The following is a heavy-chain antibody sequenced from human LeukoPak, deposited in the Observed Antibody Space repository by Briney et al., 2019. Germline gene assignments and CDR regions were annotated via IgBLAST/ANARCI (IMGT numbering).Heavy chain of an antibody. V-gene: IGHV4-38-2*02. CDR1: GYSISSGYY. Sequence: LETLSLTCTVSGYSISSGYYWAWMRQPPGKGLEWIGSINHSGSTYYNPSLKSRVTVSVDTSKNQVSLRLSSVTAADTAVYYCARVCSSGRCLDYWGQGTLVTVSS. CDR2: INHSGST. CDR3: ARVCSSGRCLDY. D-gene: IGHD2-15*01. J-gene: IGHJ4*02.